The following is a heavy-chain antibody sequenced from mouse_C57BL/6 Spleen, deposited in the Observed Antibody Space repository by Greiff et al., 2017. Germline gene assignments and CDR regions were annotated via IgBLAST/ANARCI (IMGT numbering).Heavy chain of an antibody. V-gene: IGHV3-6*01. CDR2: ISYDGSN. CDR3: ARDLAYYGSREIAY. CDR1: GYSITSGYY. D-gene: IGHD1-1*01. J-gene: IGHJ3*01. Sequence: ESGPGLVKPSQSLSLTCSVTGYSITSGYYWNWIRQFPGNKLEWMGYISYDGSNNYNPSLKNRISITRDTSKNQFFLKLNSVTTEDTATYYCARDLAYYGSREIAYWGQGTLVTVSA.